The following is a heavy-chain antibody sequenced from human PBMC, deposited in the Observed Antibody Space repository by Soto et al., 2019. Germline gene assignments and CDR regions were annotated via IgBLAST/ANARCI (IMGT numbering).Heavy chain of an antibody. D-gene: IGHD4-17*01. CDR3: ARAGYGDSDSYYYAMDV. V-gene: IGHV1-69*02. CDR2: IIPILDVA. J-gene: IGHJ6*04. CDR1: GGTFSTYT. Sequence: QVQLMQSGAEVKKPGSSVKVSCTASGGTFSTYTFGWVRQAPGQGLEWMGRIIPILDVANYAQKFQGRVTLTADRSTSTTYLELSSLRSEDTAIYYCARAGYGDSDSYYYAMDVWGEGTTVTVSS.